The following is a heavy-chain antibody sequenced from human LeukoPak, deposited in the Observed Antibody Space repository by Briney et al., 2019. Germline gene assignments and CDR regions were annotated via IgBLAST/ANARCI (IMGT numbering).Heavy chain of an antibody. J-gene: IGHJ6*02. CDR2: ISYDGSNK. D-gene: IGHD2-2*01. V-gene: IGHV3-30-3*01. CDR1: GFTFSWYA. Sequence: GGSLRLSCLGSGFTFSWYAMHWVRQAPGKGLEWVAVISYDGSNKYYADSVKGRFTISRDNSKNTLYLQMNSLRAEDTAVYYCARERWDCSSTSCYADGMDVWGQGTTVTVSS. CDR3: ARERWDCSSTSCYADGMDV.